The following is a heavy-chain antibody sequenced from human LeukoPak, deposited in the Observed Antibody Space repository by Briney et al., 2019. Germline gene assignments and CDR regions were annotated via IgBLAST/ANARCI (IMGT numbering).Heavy chain of an antibody. CDR1: GGSFSGYY. V-gene: IGHV4-34*01. J-gene: IGHJ5*02. CDR2: INHSGGT. Sequence: PSETLSLTCAVYGGSFSGYYWSWIRQPPGKGLEWIGEINHSGGTNYNPSLKSRVTISVDTSKNQFSLKLSSVTAADTAVYYCARVQTTSHYYDSSGPPGWFDPWGQGTLVTVSS. D-gene: IGHD3-22*01. CDR3: ARVQTTSHYYDSSGPPGWFDP.